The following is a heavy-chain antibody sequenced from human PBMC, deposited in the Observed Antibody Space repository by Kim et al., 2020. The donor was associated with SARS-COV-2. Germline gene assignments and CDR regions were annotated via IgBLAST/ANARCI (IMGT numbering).Heavy chain of an antibody. D-gene: IGHD6-13*01. Sequence: TVKGRFTISRDNAKNSLYLKMNSLRAEDTAVYYCARRKQHPHYYYYYMDVWGKGTTVTVSS. CDR3: ARRKQHPHYYYYYMDV. V-gene: IGHV3-11*01. J-gene: IGHJ6*03.